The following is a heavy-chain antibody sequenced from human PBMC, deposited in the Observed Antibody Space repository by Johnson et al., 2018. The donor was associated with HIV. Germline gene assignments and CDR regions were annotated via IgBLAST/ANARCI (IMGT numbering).Heavy chain of an antibody. J-gene: IGHJ3*02. CDR2: MSSGDNT. CDR3: ASVRSDYSNDDAFDI. V-gene: IGHV3-NL1*01. CDR1: GFTFSSYG. Sequence: SGFTFSSYGMHWVRQAPGKGLEWVSVMSSGDNTHYADSVKGRFTIARDNSKNTLYLQMKSLRTQDTAVYYCASVRSDYSNDDAFDIWGQGTMVTVSS. D-gene: IGHD4-11*01.